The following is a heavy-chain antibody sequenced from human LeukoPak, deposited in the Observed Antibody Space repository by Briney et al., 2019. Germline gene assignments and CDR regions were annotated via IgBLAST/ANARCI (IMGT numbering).Heavy chain of an antibody. V-gene: IGHV1-2*02. J-gene: IGHJ4*02. CDR2: INPYSGGT. Sequence: ASVKVSCKASGYSFTGYYMHWVRQAPGQGLEWMGWINPYSGGTNYAQKFQGRVTMTRDTSISTAYMELSRLRSDDTAVYYCARLATMDYYFDYWGQGTLVTVSS. D-gene: IGHD5-24*01. CDR3: ARLATMDYYFDY. CDR1: GYSFTGYY.